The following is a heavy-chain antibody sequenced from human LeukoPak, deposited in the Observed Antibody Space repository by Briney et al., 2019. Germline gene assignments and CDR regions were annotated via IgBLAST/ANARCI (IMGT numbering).Heavy chain of an antibody. Sequence: SETLSLTCAVYGGSFSGYYWSWIRQPPGKGLEWIGEINRSGSTNYNPSLKSRVTISVDTSKNQFSLKLSSVTAADTAVYYCARSSVVVPAAMLNWGQGTLVTVSS. CDR3: ARSSVVVPAAMLN. CDR1: GGSFSGYY. D-gene: IGHD2-2*01. V-gene: IGHV4-34*01. J-gene: IGHJ4*02. CDR2: INRSGST.